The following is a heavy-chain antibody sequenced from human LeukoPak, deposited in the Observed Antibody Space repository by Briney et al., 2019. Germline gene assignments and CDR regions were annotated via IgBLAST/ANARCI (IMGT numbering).Heavy chain of an antibody. CDR2: INHSGST. Sequence: SETLSLTCAVYGGSFSGYYWSWIRQPPGKGLEWIGEINHSGSTNYNPSLKSRVTISLDTSKNQFSLKLSSVTAADTAVYYCARRGRSSSWYARGAFDIWGQGTMVTVSS. D-gene: IGHD6-13*01. J-gene: IGHJ3*02. V-gene: IGHV4-34*01. CDR3: ARRGRSSSWYARGAFDI. CDR1: GGSFSGYY.